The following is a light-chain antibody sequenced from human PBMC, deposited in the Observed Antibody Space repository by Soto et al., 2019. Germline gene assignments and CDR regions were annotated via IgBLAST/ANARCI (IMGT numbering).Light chain of an antibody. V-gene: IGKV3-20*01. J-gene: IGKJ1*01. CDR3: QPYGSSGT. CDR1: QSVSNNY. CDR2: GAS. Sequence: EILLTQYPNTLSLSPGERATLSCRASQSVSNNYLAWYQQKPGQAPRLLIYGASNRATGIPDRFSGSGSGTDFTLTISRLEPEDFAVYYCQPYGSSGTFAQGTKVDIK.